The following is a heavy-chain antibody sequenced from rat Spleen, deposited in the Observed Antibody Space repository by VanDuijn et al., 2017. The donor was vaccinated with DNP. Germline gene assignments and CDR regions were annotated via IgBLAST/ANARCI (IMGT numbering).Heavy chain of an antibody. J-gene: IGHJ3*01. D-gene: IGHD1-4*01. V-gene: IGHV4-2*01. Sequence: EVKLVESGGGLVQPGRSLKLSCAASGFNFNDYWMGWVRQAPGKGLERIGEINKGSSTINYSPSSKDKFTISRDNAQNTLYLQMSKLGSEDTAIYYCARASGPRFAYWGQGTLVTVSS. CDR3: ARASGPRFAY. CDR1: GFNFNDYW. CDR2: INKGSSTI.